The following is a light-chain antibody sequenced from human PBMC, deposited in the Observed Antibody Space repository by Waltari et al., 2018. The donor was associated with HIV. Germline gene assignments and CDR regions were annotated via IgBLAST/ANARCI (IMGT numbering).Light chain of an antibody. CDR1: QSVSSN. Sequence: EVVMTQSPATLSVSPGERATLSCRASQSVSSNLAWYQQKPGHAPRLLIYGASTRATGIPARFSGSGSGTEFTLTISSLQSEDFAVYSCQQYNDWPFTFGPGTKVDMK. CDR2: GAS. CDR3: QQYNDWPFT. J-gene: IGKJ3*01. V-gene: IGKV3-15*01.